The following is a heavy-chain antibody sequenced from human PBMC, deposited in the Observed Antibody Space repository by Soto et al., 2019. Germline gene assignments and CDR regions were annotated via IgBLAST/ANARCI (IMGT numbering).Heavy chain of an antibody. CDR2: ISAYNGKT. J-gene: IGHJ3*02. D-gene: IGHD3-10*01. CDR1: GYTFTSYG. Sequence: QVQLVQSGAEVKKPGASVKVSCKASGYTFTSYGISWVRQAPGQGLEWMGWISAYNGKTNYAQKLQGRVTMTTDTTTSTAYRGLRSLRTDDTAVYYCARVRLAVWFGSHWHAFDIWGQGTMVTVS. V-gene: IGHV1-18*01. CDR3: ARVRLAVWFGSHWHAFDI.